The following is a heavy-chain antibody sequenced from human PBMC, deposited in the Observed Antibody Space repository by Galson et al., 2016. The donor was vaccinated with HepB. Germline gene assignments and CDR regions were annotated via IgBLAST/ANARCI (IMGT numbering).Heavy chain of an antibody. CDR3: ARDEYFRLGY. J-gene: IGHJ4*02. D-gene: IGHD2/OR15-2a*01. Sequence: SLRLSCAASGFTFSSYGMHWVRQAPGKGLEWVAVICYDGSNKYYADSVKGRFTIPRGNAKNSLYLEMKSLRDEDTAVYYCARDEYFRLGYWGQGTLVTVSS. V-gene: IGHV3-33*01. CDR1: GFTFSSYG. CDR2: ICYDGSNK.